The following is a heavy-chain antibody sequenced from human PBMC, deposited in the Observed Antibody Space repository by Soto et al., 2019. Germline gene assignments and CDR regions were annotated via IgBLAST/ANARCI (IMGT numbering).Heavy chain of an antibody. J-gene: IGHJ6*02. D-gene: IGHD2-21*02. CDR3: AREFTAWPLAYGLDV. Sequence: GGSLRLSCVGSGFTFSNYSINWVRQAPGKGLEWVSSIGSRSDIYYADSVKGRFTISRDNAKNSVSLQMNSLRAEDTAVYYCAREFTAWPLAYGLDVLGQGTTLTVSS. V-gene: IGHV3-21*01. CDR2: IGSRSDI. CDR1: GFTFSNYS.